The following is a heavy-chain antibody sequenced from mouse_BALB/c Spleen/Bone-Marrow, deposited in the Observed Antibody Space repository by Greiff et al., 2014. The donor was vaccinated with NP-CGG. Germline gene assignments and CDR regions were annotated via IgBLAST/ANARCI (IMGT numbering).Heavy chain of an antibody. CDR1: GFTFSSYG. J-gene: IGHJ2*03. CDR2: INSNGGST. V-gene: IGHV5-6-3*01. Sequence: EVHLVESGGGLVQPGGSLKLSCAASGFTFSSYGMSWVRQTPDKRLELVATINSNGGSTYYPDSVKGRFTISRDNAKNTLYLQMSSLRSEDTAMHYCARVWYFDYWGQGTSLTVSS. CDR3: ARVWYFDY.